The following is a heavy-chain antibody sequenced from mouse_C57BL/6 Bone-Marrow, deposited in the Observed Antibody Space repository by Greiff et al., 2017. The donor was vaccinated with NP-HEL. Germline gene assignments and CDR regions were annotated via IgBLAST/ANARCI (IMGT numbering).Heavy chain of an antibody. Sequence: QVQLQQSGAELVRPGSSVKLSCKASGYTFTSYWMHWVKQRPIQGLEWIGNIDPSDSETHYNQKFKDKATLTVDKSSSTAYMQLSSLTSEDSAVYYCARYYDYDRYFDVWGTGTTVTVSS. V-gene: IGHV1-52*01. CDR2: IDPSDSET. J-gene: IGHJ1*03. CDR1: GYTFTSYW. CDR3: ARYYDYDRYFDV. D-gene: IGHD2-4*01.